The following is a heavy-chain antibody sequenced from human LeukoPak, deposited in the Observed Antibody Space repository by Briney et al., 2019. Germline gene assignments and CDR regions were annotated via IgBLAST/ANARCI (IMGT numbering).Heavy chain of an antibody. Sequence: GGSLRLSCAASGFTFSNYGMHWVRQAPGKGLEWVAVISYDGSEIHYVDSVKGRFTISRDNSKNTVYLQMSSLRGEDTAVYYCAKDRGVAGTMADWGQGTLVTVSS. CDR2: ISYDGSEI. J-gene: IGHJ4*02. CDR3: AKDRGVAGTMAD. CDR1: GFTFSNYG. V-gene: IGHV3-30*18. D-gene: IGHD6-19*01.